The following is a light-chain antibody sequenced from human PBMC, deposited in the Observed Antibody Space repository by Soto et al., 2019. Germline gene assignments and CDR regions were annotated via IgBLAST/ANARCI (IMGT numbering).Light chain of an antibody. CDR1: QSISSY. J-gene: IGKJ1*01. V-gene: IGKV1-39*01. CDR3: QQTYRTPRT. Sequence: DIQMTQSPSSLSASLGDRVTITCRASQSISSYLNWYQQKLGKAPKLLLYAASSLQSGVPSRFSGSGSGTDFTLTISSLQPEDFATYYCQQTYRTPRTFGQGTKVDIK. CDR2: AAS.